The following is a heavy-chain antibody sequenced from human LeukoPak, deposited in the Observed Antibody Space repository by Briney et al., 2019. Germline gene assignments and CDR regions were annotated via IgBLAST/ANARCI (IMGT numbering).Heavy chain of an antibody. CDR2: ITSSGGST. CDR3: ARDLCWGCFDD. CDR1: GFTFNTYG. Sequence: GGSLRLSCAASGFTFNTYGMIWVRQAPGKGLEWVSAITSSGGSTYYGDSVKGRFTISRDNSRNTLYLQMNSLRVDDTAVYYCARDLCWGCFDDWGQGNLVTVSS. V-gene: IGHV3-23*01. D-gene: IGHD3-10*02. J-gene: IGHJ4*02.